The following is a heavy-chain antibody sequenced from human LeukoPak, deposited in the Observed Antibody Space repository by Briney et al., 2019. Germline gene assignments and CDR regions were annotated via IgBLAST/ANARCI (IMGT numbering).Heavy chain of an antibody. D-gene: IGHD6-13*01. J-gene: IGHJ6*02. Sequence: GGSLRLSCAASGFTFSSYWMHWVRQAPGKGLVWVSRINSDGSSTSYADSVKGRFTISRDNAKNSLYLQMNSLRAEDTAVYYCARGGIAAAGTLYYGMDVWGQGTTVTVSS. CDR3: ARGGIAAAGTLYYGMDV. CDR1: GFTFSSYW. V-gene: IGHV3-74*01. CDR2: INSDGSST.